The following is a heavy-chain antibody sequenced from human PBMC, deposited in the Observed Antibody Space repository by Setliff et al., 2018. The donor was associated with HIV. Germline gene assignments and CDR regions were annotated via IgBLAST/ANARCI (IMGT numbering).Heavy chain of an antibody. CDR3: ARVVDADYLDY. CDR2: IYYSGST. D-gene: IGHD2-15*01. Sequence: SETLSLTCTVSGGSIRSSSSYWGWVRQPPGKGLEWIGIIYYSGSTYYKPSLKSRVTISVDTSKNQFSLKLNSVTAADTAMYYCARVVDADYLDYWGQGTPVTVSS. J-gene: IGHJ4*02. CDR1: GGSIRSSSSY. V-gene: IGHV4-39*01.